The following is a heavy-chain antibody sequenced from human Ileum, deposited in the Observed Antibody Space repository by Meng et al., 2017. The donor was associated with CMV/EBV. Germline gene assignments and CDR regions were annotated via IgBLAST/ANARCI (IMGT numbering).Heavy chain of an antibody. Sequence: CEASGFTFSSYPMHWVRQAPGKGLECVSAISGNGGSTYYADSVKGRFTISRDNSKNTLSLQMGSLRAEDTAVYYCAREVKEGGSFDYWGQGTLVTVSS. J-gene: IGHJ4*02. CDR1: GFTFSSYP. D-gene: IGHD1-26*01. CDR2: ISGNGGST. CDR3: AREVKEGGSFDY. V-gene: IGHV3-64*02.